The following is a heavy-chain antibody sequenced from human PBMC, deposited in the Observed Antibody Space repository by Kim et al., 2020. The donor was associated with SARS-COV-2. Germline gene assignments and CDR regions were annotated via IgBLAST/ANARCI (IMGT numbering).Heavy chain of an antibody. Sequence: GGSLRLSCAASGFTFSSYGMHWVRQAPGKGLEWVAVISYDGSNKYYADSVKGRFTISRDNSKNTLYLQMNSLRAEDTAVYYCAKPREQLAYFDYWGQGTLVTVSS. V-gene: IGHV3-30*18. D-gene: IGHD6-13*01. CDR1: GFTFSSYG. CDR3: AKPREQLAYFDY. CDR2: ISYDGSNK. J-gene: IGHJ4*02.